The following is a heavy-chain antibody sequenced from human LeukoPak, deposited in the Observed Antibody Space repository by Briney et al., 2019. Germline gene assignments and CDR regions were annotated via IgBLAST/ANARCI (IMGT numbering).Heavy chain of an antibody. CDR3: ARGRRITMIVAQTWRVFQH. V-gene: IGHV4-4*07. D-gene: IGHD3-22*01. CDR2: IYSSGTT. J-gene: IGHJ1*01. Sequence: SETLSLTCTVSGGSISNDYWTWIRQPATKGLEWIGRIYSSGTTNYNPSLKSRVTISVDTSKNQFSLKLSSVTAADTAVYYCARGRRITMIVAQTWRVFQHWGQGTLVTVSS. CDR1: GGSISNDY.